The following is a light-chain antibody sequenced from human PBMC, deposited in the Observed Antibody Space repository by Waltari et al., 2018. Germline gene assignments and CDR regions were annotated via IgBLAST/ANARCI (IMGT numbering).Light chain of an antibody. CDR2: AAS. J-gene: IGKJ3*01. CDR1: QDVKSS. V-gene: IGKV1-NL1*01. Sequence: DIQMNQSPSSLSASVGDRVTITCRASQDVKSSLAWYQQKPGKAPKLLLYAASRLEGGVPSRFSGSGSGTDYTLTITSLQPEDFATYYCQHYYSTLSTFGPGTKVDIK. CDR3: QHYYSTLST.